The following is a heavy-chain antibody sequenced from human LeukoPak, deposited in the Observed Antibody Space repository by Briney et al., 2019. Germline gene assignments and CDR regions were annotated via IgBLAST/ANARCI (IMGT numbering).Heavy chain of an antibody. CDR2: ISYDGSNK. J-gene: IGHJ4*02. Sequence: GGSLRLSCAASGFTFSSYGMRWVRQAPGKGLEWVAVISYDGSNKYYADSVKGRFTISRDNSKNTLYLQMNSLRAEDTAVYYCVKDGYSSGWFPFDYWGQGTLVTVSS. CDR1: GFTFSSYG. D-gene: IGHD6-19*01. CDR3: VKDGYSSGWFPFDY. V-gene: IGHV3-30*18.